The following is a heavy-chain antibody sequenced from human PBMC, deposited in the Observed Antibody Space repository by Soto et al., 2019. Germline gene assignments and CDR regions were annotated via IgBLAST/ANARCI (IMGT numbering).Heavy chain of an antibody. D-gene: IGHD3-16*01. J-gene: IGHJ6*02. CDR2: IWYDGSNK. CDR3: ARDPRGRWLGLQNVPYYYGMDV. Sequence: GGSLRLSCAASGFTFSSYGMHWVRQAPGKGLEWVAVIWYDGSNKYYADSVKGRFTISRDNSKNTLYLQMNSLRAEDTAVYYCARDPRGRWLGLQNVPYYYGMDVWGQGTTVTVSS. V-gene: IGHV3-33*01. CDR1: GFTFSSYG.